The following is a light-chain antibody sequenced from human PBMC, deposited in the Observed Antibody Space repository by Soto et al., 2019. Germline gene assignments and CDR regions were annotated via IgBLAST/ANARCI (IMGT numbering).Light chain of an antibody. CDR1: QSVSNNY. V-gene: IGKV3-20*01. CDR3: QQYGSSGT. CDR2: GAS. J-gene: IGKJ1*01. Sequence: EIVLTQSPGTLSLSPGERATLSCRASQSVSNNYLAWYQQKPGQAPRLLIYGASNRATGIPDRFSGSGSGTDFTLTIRRLEPEDFAVYYCQQYGSSGTFGQGTNVESK.